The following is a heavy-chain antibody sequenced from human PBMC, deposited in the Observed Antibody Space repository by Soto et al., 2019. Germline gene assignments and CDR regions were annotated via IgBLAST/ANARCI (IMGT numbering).Heavy chain of an antibody. J-gene: IGHJ4*02. CDR2: ISSSSSTI. CDR3: ARDRGYTYGSDF. D-gene: IGHD5-18*01. V-gene: IGHV3-48*02. CDR1: GLTFTSYS. Sequence: EVQLVESGGGLVQPGGSLRLSCAASGLTFTSYSMNWVRQAPGKGLEWVSFISSSSSTIYYADSVKGRFTISRDNAKNSLYLQMNSLRDEDTAVYYCARDRGYTYGSDFWGQGALVTVSS.